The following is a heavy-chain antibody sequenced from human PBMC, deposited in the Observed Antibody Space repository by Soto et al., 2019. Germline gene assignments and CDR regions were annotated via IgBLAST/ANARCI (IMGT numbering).Heavy chain of an antibody. CDR1: GFSFSNYW. Sequence: GGSLRLSCVDSGFSFSNYWMHWLRPGPGKGLMWVSRINTDGTSTNYADSVKGRFTISRDNAKNTLYLQMDSLRAEDTAVYYCARSPGGYYIDWGQGTMVTVSS. CDR3: ARSPGGYYID. V-gene: IGHV3-74*01. CDR2: INTDGTST. D-gene: IGHD3-9*01. J-gene: IGHJ3*01.